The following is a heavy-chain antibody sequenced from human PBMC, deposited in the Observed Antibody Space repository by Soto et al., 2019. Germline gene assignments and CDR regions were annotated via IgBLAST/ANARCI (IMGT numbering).Heavy chain of an antibody. CDR2: IYYSGST. CDR3: ARGTVRGVIIT. CDR1: GGSIGSGGYY. D-gene: IGHD3-10*01. V-gene: IGHV4-31*03. Sequence: LSLTCTVSGGSIGSGGYYWSWIRQHPGKGLEWIGYIYYSGSTYYDPSLKSRVIISVDTSKNQFSLKLSSVTAADTAVYYCARGTVRGVIITWGQGTLVTVSS. J-gene: IGHJ5*02.